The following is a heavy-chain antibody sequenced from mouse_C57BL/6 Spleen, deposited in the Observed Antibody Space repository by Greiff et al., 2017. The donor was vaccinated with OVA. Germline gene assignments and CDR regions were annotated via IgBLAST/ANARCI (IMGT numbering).Heavy chain of an antibody. V-gene: IGHV1-5*01. D-gene: IGHD2-4*01. CDR1: GYTFTSYW. J-gene: IGHJ3*01. CDR2: IYPGNSDT. Sequence: VQLQQSGTVLARPGASVKLSCKTSGYTFTSYWMHWVKQRPGQGLEWIGAIYPGNSDTSYNQKFKGKAKLTAVTSASTPYMELSSLTNEDYAVDYCTVYYDYDGGWFAYWGKGTLVTVSA. CDR3: TVYYDYDGGWFAY.